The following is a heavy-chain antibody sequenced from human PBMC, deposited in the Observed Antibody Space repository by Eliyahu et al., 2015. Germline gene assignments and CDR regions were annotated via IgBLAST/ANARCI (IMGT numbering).Heavy chain of an antibody. V-gene: IGHV4-39*01. J-gene: IGHJ4*02. CDR2: IYYSGST. CDR1: GGSISGSXYX. Sequence: QLQLQXSGPGLVKPSEXLSLTCXVSGGSISGSXYXWGWLRPPPGKGLEWIGSIYYSGSTYYNPSLKSRVTISVDTSKNQFXLKLSSVTAADTAVYYCARGPNFDYWGQGTLVTVSS. CDR3: ARGPNFDY.